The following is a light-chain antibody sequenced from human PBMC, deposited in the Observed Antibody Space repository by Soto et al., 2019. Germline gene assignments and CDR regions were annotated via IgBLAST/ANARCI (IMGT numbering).Light chain of an antibody. CDR3: QQYETSLGLT. V-gene: IGKV3-20*01. Sequence: EIVLTQSPGTLSLSPGERATLSCGASQTVTSNYLAWYQQKPGQAPRLLIFGASIRVTGIPDRFIGSGSGTDFTLTISRLEPEDFAVYYCQQYETSLGLTFGQGTKVDIK. CDR1: QTVTSNY. CDR2: GAS. J-gene: IGKJ1*01.